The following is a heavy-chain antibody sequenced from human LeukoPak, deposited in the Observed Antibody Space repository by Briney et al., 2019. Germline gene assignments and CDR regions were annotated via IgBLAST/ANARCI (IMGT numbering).Heavy chain of an antibody. CDR2: IYYSGST. J-gene: IGHJ5*02. Sequence: SETLSLTCTVSGGSISSSSYYWGWIRQPPRKGLEWIGSIYYSGSTYYNPSLKSRVTISVDTSKNQFSLKLSSVTAADTAVYYCARRYYGSGRRYNWFDPWGQGTLVTVSS. CDR1: GGSISSSSYY. CDR3: ARRYYGSGRRYNWFDP. D-gene: IGHD3-10*01. V-gene: IGHV4-39*01.